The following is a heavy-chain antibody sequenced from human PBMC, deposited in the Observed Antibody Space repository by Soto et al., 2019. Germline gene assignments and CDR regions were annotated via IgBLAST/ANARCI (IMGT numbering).Heavy chain of an antibody. CDR1: GGSVSSGSYY. D-gene: IGHD2-15*01. Sequence: SETLSLTCTVSGGSVSSGSYYWSWIRQPPGKGLEWIGYIYYSGSTNYNPSLKSRVTISVDTSKNQFSLKLSSVTAADTAVYYCARDPSVVVVAATPYYYYGMDVWGQGTTVTVSS. CDR2: IYYSGST. J-gene: IGHJ6*02. CDR3: ARDPSVVVVAATPYYYYGMDV. V-gene: IGHV4-61*01.